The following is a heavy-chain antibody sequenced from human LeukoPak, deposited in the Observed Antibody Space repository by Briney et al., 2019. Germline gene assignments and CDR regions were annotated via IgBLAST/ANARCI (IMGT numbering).Heavy chain of an antibody. CDR2: ISSSGSTI. V-gene: IGHV3-48*03. Sequence: GGSLRLSCGAPGFTFSSYEMNWVRQAPGKGLKWVSYISSSGSTIYYADSVKGRFTISRDNAKNSLYLQMNSLRAEDTAVYYCARDDRDGYNWAWFDYWGQGTLVTVSS. CDR3: ARDDRDGYNWAWFDY. D-gene: IGHD5-24*01. J-gene: IGHJ4*02. CDR1: GFTFSSYE.